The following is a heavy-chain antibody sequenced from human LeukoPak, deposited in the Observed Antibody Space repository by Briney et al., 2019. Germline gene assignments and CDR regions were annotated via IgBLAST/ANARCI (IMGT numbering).Heavy chain of an antibody. CDR1: GFTFSSYW. Sequence: GGSLRLSCAASGFTFSSYWMHWVRQAPGKGLVWVSRINSDGSSTSYADSVKGRFTISRDNAKNTLYLQMNSLRAEDTAVYYYARVSPRVGATYYFDYWGQGTLVTVSS. J-gene: IGHJ4*02. D-gene: IGHD1-26*01. CDR2: INSDGSST. CDR3: ARVSPRVGATYYFDY. V-gene: IGHV3-74*01.